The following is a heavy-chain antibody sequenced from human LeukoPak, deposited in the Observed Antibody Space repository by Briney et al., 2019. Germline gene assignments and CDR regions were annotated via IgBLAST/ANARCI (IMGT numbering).Heavy chain of an antibody. CDR3: ARVIDSSGYYLHY. D-gene: IGHD3-22*01. CDR1: GGTFSSYA. CDR2: IIPIFGTA. J-gene: IGHJ4*02. Sequence: ASVKVSFKASGGTFSSYAISWVRQAPGQGLEWMGGIIPIFGTANYAQKFQGRVTITADESTSTAYMELSSLRSEDTAVYYCARVIDSSGYYLHYWGQGTLVTVSS. V-gene: IGHV1-69*13.